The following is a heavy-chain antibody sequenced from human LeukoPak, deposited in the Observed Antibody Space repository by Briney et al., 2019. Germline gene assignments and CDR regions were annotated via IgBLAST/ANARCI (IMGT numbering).Heavy chain of an antibody. V-gene: IGHV1-2*02. Sequence: GASVKLSCKASGYTFTGYYVHWVRQAPGQGLEWMAWINPYSGATNYAQIFQGRLTFTRDTSMSTVYMELSGLRSDDTAVYYCARDVYHSGGYLYNYYYGMDVWGKGTTVTVSS. CDR3: ARDVYHSGGYLYNYYYGMDV. J-gene: IGHJ6*04. CDR2: INPYSGAT. CDR1: GYTFTGYY. D-gene: IGHD3-22*01.